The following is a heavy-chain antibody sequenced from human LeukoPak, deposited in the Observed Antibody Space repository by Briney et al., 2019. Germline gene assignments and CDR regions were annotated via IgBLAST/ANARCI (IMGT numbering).Heavy chain of an antibody. V-gene: IGHV1-69*04. CDR1: GGTFSSYA. J-gene: IGHJ4*02. Sequence: GASVKVSCKASGGTFSSYAISWVRQAPGQGLEWMGRIIPILGIANYAQEFQGRVTITADKSTSTAYMELSSLRSEDTAVYYCARDYWSGYYPDEAQRFDYWGQGTLVTVSS. CDR2: IIPILGIA. CDR3: ARDYWSGYYPDEAQRFDY. D-gene: IGHD3-3*01.